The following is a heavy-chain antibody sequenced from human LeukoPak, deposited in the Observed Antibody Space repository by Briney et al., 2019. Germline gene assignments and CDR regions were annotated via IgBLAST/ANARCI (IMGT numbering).Heavy chain of an antibody. CDR1: GDSFSSYY. CDR3: ARGARRDGYNFDY. D-gene: IGHD5-24*01. V-gene: IGHV4-59*01. CDR2: IYYSGST. J-gene: IGHJ4*02. Sequence: SETLSLTCTVSGDSFSSYYWSWIRQPPGKGLEWMGYIYYSGSTNYNPSLKSRLTISVDTSKNQFSLKLNSVIAADTAVYYCARGARRDGYNFDYWGQGTLVTVSS.